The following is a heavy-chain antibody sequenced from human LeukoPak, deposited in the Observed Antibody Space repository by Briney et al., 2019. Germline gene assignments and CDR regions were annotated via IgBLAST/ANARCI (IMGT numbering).Heavy chain of an antibody. CDR3: ARDPASQRH. CDR1: GFTLSSYW. Sequence: PGGSLRLSCVASGFTLSSYWMHWVRQAPGKGLVWVSRINSDGSSTTYADSVKGRFTISRDNAKNTLYLQMNSLRDEDTAVYYCARDPASQRHWGRGTLVTVSS. J-gene: IGHJ4*02. V-gene: IGHV3-74*01. D-gene: IGHD6-25*01. CDR2: INSDGSST.